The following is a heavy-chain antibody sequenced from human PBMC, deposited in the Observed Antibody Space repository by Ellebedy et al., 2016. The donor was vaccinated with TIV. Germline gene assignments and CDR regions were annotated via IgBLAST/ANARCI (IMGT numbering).Heavy chain of an antibody. CDR1: GYTFTNYW. J-gene: IGHJ4*02. CDR2: IYPGDSGT. D-gene: IGHD7-27*01. V-gene: IGHV5-51*01. Sequence: GESLKISCKGSGYTFTNYWIGWVRQMPGKGLEWMGIIYPGDSGTRYSPSFQGHVTISFDNSITTAYLQWSSLEASDTAMYYCARHELGSNAAFDYWGQGTLVTVSS. CDR3: ARHELGSNAAFDY.